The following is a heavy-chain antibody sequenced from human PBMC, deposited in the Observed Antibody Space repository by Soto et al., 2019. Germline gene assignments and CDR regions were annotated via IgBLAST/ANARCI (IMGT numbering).Heavy chain of an antibody. CDR3: VGSAYCRGDCYWQFDP. V-gene: IGHV3-23*01. CDR2: ISADGFTI. CDR1: GFTFTSYA. J-gene: IGHJ5*02. D-gene: IGHD2-21*02. Sequence: EGQVLVSGGGLVQPGGSLRLTCAASGFTFTSYALSWVRQSPGKGLEWVSTISADGFTIDYAHSVKGRFTISRDNSKNTLFLQMNSLRAEDTAMYFCVGSAYCRGDCYWQFDPWGLGTLVTVSS.